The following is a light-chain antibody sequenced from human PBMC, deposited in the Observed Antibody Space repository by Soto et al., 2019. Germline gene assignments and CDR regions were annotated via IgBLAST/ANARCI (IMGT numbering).Light chain of an antibody. CDR1: SSDVGGYCY. J-gene: IGLJ1*01. V-gene: IGLV2-14*01. CDR2: DVS. Sequence: QSALTQPASVSGSPGQSITISCTGTSSDVGGYCYVSWYQQHPGKAPKLMIYDVSNRPSGVSNRFSGSKSGNTASLTISGLQAEDEADYYCNSYTSSSTYVFGTGTKVTVL. CDR3: NSYTSSSTYV.